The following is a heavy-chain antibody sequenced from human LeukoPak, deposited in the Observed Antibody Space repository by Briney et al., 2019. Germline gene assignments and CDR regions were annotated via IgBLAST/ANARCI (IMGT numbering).Heavy chain of an antibody. J-gene: IGHJ6*03. CDR2: MNPNSGNT. V-gene: IGHV1-8*01. D-gene: IGHD2-15*01. CDR1: GYTFTSYD. Sequence: ALVKVSCKASGYTFTSYDINWVRQATGQGLEWMGWMNPNSGNTGYAQKFQGRVTMTRNTSISTAYMELSSLRSEDTAVYYCARGLYCSGGSCYPTPTYYYYMDVWGKGTTVTISS. CDR3: ARGLYCSGGSCYPTPTYYYYMDV.